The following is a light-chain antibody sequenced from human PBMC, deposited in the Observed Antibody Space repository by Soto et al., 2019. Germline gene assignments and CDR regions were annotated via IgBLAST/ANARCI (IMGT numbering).Light chain of an antibody. CDR3: QQSNNWPRT. Sequence: IVMTQSPATLSVSPGERATLSCRASQSVSSNLAWYQQKPGQAPRLLIYGASTRATGIPARFSGSVSGTEGTITISSLQYEDGAVYYGQQSNNWPRTFGQGTKVDIK. CDR2: GAS. V-gene: IGKV3-15*01. CDR1: QSVSSN. J-gene: IGKJ1*01.